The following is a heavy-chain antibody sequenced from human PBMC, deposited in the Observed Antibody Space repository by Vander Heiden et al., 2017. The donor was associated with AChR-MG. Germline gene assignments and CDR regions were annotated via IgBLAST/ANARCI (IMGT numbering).Heavy chain of an antibody. J-gene: IGHJ4*02. V-gene: IGHV3-30-3*01. D-gene: IGHD2-15*01. Sequence: QVQLVESGGGVVQPGRSLRLSCAASGFTFSSYAMHWVRQAPGKGLEWVAVISYDGSNKYYADSVKGRFTISRDNSKNTLYLQMNSLRAEDTAVYYCARVRSVVVVAASYLDYWGQGTLVTVSS. CDR2: ISYDGSNK. CDR1: GFTFSSYA. CDR3: ARVRSVVVVAASYLDY.